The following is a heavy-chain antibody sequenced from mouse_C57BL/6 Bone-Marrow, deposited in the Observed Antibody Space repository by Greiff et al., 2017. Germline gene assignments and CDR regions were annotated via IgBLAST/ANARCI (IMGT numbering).Heavy chain of an antibody. J-gene: IGHJ3*01. CDR1: GYSITSGYY. Sequence: EVQLQQSGPGLVKPSQSLSLTCSVTGYSITSGYYWNWIRHFPGNKLEWMGYISYNGSNNYKPSLKNRISITRDTSKNQFVLKLKCGTTEDTATDDCARIDYDYASCAYGGQGTLVTVSA. V-gene: IGHV3-6*01. D-gene: IGHD2-4*01. CDR3: ARIDYDYASCAY. CDR2: ISYNGSN.